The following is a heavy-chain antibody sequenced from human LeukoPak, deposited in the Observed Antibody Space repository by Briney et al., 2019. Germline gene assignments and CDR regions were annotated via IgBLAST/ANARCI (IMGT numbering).Heavy chain of an antibody. CDR3: ARSTEYSSGSNGGYYFDY. CDR2: INGGNGNT. D-gene: IGHD6-19*01. CDR1: GYAFTNYA. J-gene: IGHJ4*02. V-gene: IGHV1-3*01. Sequence: ASVKVSCKASGYAFTNYAIHWVRQAPGQGLESMGWINGGNGNTKYSQKFQDRVTITRDTSASTAYMELSSLRSEDTAIYYCARSTEYSSGSNGGYYFDYWGQGTLVTVSS.